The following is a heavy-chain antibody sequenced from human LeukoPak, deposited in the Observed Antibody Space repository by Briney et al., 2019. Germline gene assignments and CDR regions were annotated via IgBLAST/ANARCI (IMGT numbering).Heavy chain of an antibody. D-gene: IGHD3-10*01. CDR1: GGSLSSGDSH. V-gene: IGHV4-30-4*01. J-gene: IGHJ4*02. CDR2: INYDGVS. CDR3: ANCYVSGSGRGY. Sequence: SETLSLTCTVSGGSLSSGDSHWSWTRQPPGKGLEWIGYINYDGVSYSNPSLRSRVTISVDTANNQFSLTLTSVTAADTAVYYGANCYVSGSGRGYWGQGTLVTVSS.